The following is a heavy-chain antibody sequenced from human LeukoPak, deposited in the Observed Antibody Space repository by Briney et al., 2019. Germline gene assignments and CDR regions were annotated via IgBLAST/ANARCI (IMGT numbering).Heavy chain of an antibody. D-gene: IGHD5-18*01. CDR3: ARDQGLTAPPPYGLDV. CDR2: IIPVLNIT. J-gene: IGHJ6*02. Sequence: SVQVSCKTSGGTFSTSAITWVRQAPGQGLEWMGRIIPVLNITTYAQRSLGRVTITADTSTSTVYMELSSLRSEETAVYYCARDQGLTAPPPYGLDVWGQGTTVIVSS. CDR1: GGTFSTSA. V-gene: IGHV1-69*04.